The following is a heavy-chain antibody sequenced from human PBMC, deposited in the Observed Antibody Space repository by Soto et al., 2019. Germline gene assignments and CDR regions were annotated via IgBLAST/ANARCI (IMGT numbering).Heavy chain of an antibody. CDR1: GGPINSGDYS. CDR3: ARTTYFDFWSSHYFDL. Sequence: PSETLSLTCAVSGGPINSGDYSWTWIRQPPGRGLEWIGNIHHRGTTYYTPSLKSRATISLDTSKNLFSLNLTSVTAADMAVYYCARTTYFDFWSSHYFDLWGRGTLVTVSS. V-gene: IGHV4-30-2*01. D-gene: IGHD3-3*01. J-gene: IGHJ4*02. CDR2: IHHRGTT.